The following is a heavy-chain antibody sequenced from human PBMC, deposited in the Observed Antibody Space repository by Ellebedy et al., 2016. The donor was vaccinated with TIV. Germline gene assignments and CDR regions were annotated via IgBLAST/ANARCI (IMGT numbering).Heavy chain of an antibody. CDR3: AKGRSGTYIHHAFNS. J-gene: IGHJ4*02. CDR2: ISNTGSRT. CDR1: GFTFSSYA. D-gene: IGHD1-14*01. V-gene: IGHV3-23*01. Sequence: PGGSLRLSCAASGFTFSSYAMSWVRQAPGKGLEWVSTISNTGSRTYYADSVEVRSIISRDNSKKTLYLQMNSLRAEDTAVYYCAKGRSGTYIHHAFNSWGQGTLVTVSS.